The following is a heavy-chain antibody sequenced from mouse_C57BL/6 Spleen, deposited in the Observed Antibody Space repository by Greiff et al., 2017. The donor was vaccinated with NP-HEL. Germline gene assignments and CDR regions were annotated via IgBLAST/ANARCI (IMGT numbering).Heavy chain of an antibody. CDR2: INPNNGGT. Sequence: VQLQQSGPELVKPGASVKIPCKASGYTFTDYNMDWVKQSHGKSLEWIGDINPNNGGTIYNQKFKGKATLTVDKSSSTAYMELRSLTSEDTAVYYCAKGGYYGSSLYWYFDVWGTGTTVTVSS. CDR3: AKGGYYGSSLYWYFDV. J-gene: IGHJ1*03. CDR1: GYTFTDYN. V-gene: IGHV1-18*01. D-gene: IGHD1-1*01.